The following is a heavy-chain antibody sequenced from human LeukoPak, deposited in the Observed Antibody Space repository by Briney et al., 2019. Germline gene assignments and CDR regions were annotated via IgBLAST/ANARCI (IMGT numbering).Heavy chain of an antibody. Sequence: GGSLRLSCAASGFTFSSYSMNWVRQAPGKGLEWVSSISSSSSYIYYADSVKGRFAISRDNAKNSLYLQMNSLRAEDTAVYYCASTIPIAVAGGGTVDYWGQGTLVTVSS. CDR1: GFTFSSYS. J-gene: IGHJ4*02. CDR3: ASTIPIAVAGGGTVDY. CDR2: ISSSSSYI. D-gene: IGHD6-19*01. V-gene: IGHV3-21*01.